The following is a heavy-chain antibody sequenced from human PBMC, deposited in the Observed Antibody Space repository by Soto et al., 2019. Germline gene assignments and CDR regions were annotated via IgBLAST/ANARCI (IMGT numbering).Heavy chain of an antibody. CDR1: RFIFSDYA. D-gene: IGHD6-13*01. J-gene: IGHJ4*02. CDR2: ISYGGDNK. Sequence: QVQLVESGGGVVQPGRSLRLSCAASRFIFSDYAMHWVRQAPGKGLEWVAVISYGGDNKYYAESVRGRFAISRDNLKNTLDLQMNSLNPEDTAVYHCAKARHSTSWYGVEADFWGQGTLVTVSS. V-gene: IGHV3-30*09. CDR3: AKARHSTSWYGVEADF.